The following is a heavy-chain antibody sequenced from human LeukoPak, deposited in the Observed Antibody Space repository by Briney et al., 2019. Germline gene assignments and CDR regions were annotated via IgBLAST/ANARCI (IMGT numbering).Heavy chain of an antibody. V-gene: IGHV3-48*02. J-gene: IGHJ4*02. Sequence: SGGYLRLSCAASGFTFSDYPMNWVRQAPGKGLEWISNIRTNIENTMFDADSVKGRFTISRDDAKNSLSLQMNSLRDEDTAVYYCARGRPGYYFDYWGQGTLVTVSS. CDR2: IRTNIENTM. CDR3: ARGRPGYYFDY. CDR1: GFTFSDYP.